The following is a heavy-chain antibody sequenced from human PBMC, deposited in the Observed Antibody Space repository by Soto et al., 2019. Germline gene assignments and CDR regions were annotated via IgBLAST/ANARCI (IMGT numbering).Heavy chain of an antibody. Sequence: ASVKVSCKASGYTFTSSAMHWVRQAPGQRLEWMGWINAGNGNTKYSQKFQGRVTITRDTSASTAYMELSSLRSEDTAVYYCAREGGGYSYGYEFDYWGQGALVTSPQ. V-gene: IGHV1-3*01. D-gene: IGHD5-18*01. J-gene: IGHJ4*02. CDR2: INAGNGNT. CDR3: AREGGGYSYGYEFDY. CDR1: GYTFTSSA.